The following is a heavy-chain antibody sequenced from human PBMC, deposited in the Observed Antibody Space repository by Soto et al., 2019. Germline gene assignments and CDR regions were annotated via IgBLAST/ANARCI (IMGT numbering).Heavy chain of an antibody. CDR3: ARGLTGRTRLDP. Sequence: PSDTLSLTCAVYGGSFSGYYWSWIRQPPGKGLEWIGEINHSGSTNYNPSLKSRVTISVDRSKNQFSLKLSSVTAADTAVYYCARGLTGRTRLDPWGQGTLVTVSS. CDR1: GGSFSGYY. D-gene: IGHD7-27*01. J-gene: IGHJ5*02. CDR2: INHSGST. V-gene: IGHV4-34*01.